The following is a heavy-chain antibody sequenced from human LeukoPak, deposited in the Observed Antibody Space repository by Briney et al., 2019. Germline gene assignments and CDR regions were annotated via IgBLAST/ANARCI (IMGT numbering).Heavy chain of an antibody. CDR3: ARSLAFDM. V-gene: IGHV4-38-2*02. Sequence: SETMSLTCIVSGCSISSGYYWGWIRQPPGKGLEWIGSIYHSGTTHYNPSLKSRVTVSVDTSKNQFSLKLNSVTAADTAVYYCARSLAFDMWGQGTTVAVSS. CDR2: IYHSGTT. J-gene: IGHJ3*02. CDR1: GCSISSGYY.